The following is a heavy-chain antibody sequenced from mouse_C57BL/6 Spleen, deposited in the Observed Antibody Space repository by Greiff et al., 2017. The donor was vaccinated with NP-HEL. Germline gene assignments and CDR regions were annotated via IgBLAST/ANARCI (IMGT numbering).Heavy chain of an antibody. Sequence: VQLQQSGAELVRPGTSVKVSCKASGYAFTNYLIEWVKQRPGQGLEWIGVINPGSGGTNYNEKFKGKATLTADKSSSTAYMQLSSLTSEDSAVYCCARRGWDGYWGQGTTLTVSS. CDR3: ARRGWDGY. CDR2: INPGSGGT. V-gene: IGHV1-54*01. D-gene: IGHD4-1*01. J-gene: IGHJ2*01. CDR1: GYAFTNYL.